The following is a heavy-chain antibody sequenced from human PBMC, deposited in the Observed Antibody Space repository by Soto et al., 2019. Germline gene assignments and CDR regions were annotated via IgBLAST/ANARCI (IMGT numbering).Heavy chain of an antibody. CDR1: GFIFSNYA. V-gene: IGHV3-23*01. D-gene: IGHD3-16*01. Sequence: EVHLLQSGGGLVQPGGSLRLSCAASGFIFSNYAMNWVRQAPGKGLEWVSIVTSRGDTTYYADSVKGRFTISRDNSKNTLYLQVNSLTAEDTAVYYCAKDRRGGGLDYWGQGTLVSVSS. CDR3: AKDRRGGGLDY. J-gene: IGHJ4*02. CDR2: VTSRGDTT.